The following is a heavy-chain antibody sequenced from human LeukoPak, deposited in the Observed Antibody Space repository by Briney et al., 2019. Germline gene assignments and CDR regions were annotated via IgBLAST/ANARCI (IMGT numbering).Heavy chain of an antibody. CDR2: ISAYNGNT. CDR3: ARGSLSDDSSGYYLDAFDI. J-gene: IGHJ3*02. V-gene: IGHV1-18*04. D-gene: IGHD3-22*01. CDR1: GYTFTSYY. Sequence: ASVKVSCKASGYTFTSYYMHWVRQAPGQGLEWMGWISAYNGNTNYAQKLQGRVTMTTDTSTSTAYMELRSLRSDDTAVYYCARGSLSDDSSGYYLDAFDIWGQGTMVTVSS.